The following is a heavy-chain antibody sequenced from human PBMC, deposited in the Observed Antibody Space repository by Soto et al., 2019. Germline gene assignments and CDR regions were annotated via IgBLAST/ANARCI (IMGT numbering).Heavy chain of an antibody. CDR1: GGSFSGYY. Sequence: QVQLQQWGAGLLKPSETLSLTCAVYGGSFSGYYWSWIRQPPGKGLEWIGEINHSGSTNYNPSLKSRVTISVDTSKNQFSLKLSSVTAADTAVYYCARHPLTLRITMVRGVTGHRYYFDYWGQGTLVTVSS. CDR3: ARHPLTLRITMVRGVTGHRYYFDY. J-gene: IGHJ4*02. CDR2: INHSGST. V-gene: IGHV4-34*01. D-gene: IGHD3-10*01.